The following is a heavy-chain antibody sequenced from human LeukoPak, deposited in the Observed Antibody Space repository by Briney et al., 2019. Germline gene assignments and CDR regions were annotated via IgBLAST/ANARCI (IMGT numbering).Heavy chain of an antibody. CDR2: IWYDGSNK. CDR3: AKLGMEDYFDY. CDR1: GFTFSSYG. V-gene: IGHV3-33*06. Sequence: GGSLRLSCAASGFTFSSYGMHWVRQAPGKGLEWVAVIWYDGSNKYYADSVKGRFTISRDNSKNTLYLQMNSLRAEDTAVYYCAKLGMEDYFDYWGQGTLVTVSS. J-gene: IGHJ4*02. D-gene: IGHD7-27*01.